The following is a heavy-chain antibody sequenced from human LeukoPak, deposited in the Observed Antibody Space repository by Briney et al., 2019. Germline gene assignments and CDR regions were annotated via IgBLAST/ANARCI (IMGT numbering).Heavy chain of an antibody. CDR1: GGPLGRRKW. CDR3: ARDKARTFSSNRYYYGMDV. J-gene: IGHJ6*04. D-gene: IGHD6-13*01. Sequence: GTMSLTYAGSGGPLGRRKWRCWVRQSPGKRLEWRGEIYHSGSTNYNPSLKSRVTISLDKPKKQFSLQLSSVTAADTAVYYCARDKARTFSSNRYYYGMDVWGKGTTVTVSS. CDR2: IYHSGST. V-gene: IGHV4-4*02.